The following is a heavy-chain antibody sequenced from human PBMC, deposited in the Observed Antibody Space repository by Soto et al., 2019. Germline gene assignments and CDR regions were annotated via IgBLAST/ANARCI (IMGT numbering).Heavy chain of an antibody. V-gene: IGHV1-3*01. J-gene: IGHJ4*02. Sequence: ASVKVSCKASGYTFTTYTLHWVRQAPGQRLEWMGWIYAGNGDTKYSQKFQGRVTITRDTSASTAYMELSSLRSEDTAVYYCARDPALDYWGQGTPVPVYS. CDR1: GYTFTTYT. CDR3: ARDPALDY. CDR2: IYAGNGDT.